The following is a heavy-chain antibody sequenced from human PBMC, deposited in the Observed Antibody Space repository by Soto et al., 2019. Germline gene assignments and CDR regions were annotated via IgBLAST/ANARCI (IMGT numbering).Heavy chain of an antibody. CDR3: ARRDGSCFDY. J-gene: IGHJ4*02. Sequence: QVQLQESGPGLVKPSETLSLTCTVSGGSISSYYWSWIRQPPGKGLEWIGYIYYSGSTNYNPSLKSRVALSVDTSKTQFSLKLSSVTAADTAVYYCARRDGSCFDYWGQGTLVTVSS. V-gene: IGHV4-59*08. CDR1: GGSISSYY. CDR2: IYYSGST.